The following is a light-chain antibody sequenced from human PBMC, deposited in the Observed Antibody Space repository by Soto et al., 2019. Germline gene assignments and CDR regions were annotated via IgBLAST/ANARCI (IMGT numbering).Light chain of an antibody. CDR2: KAS. J-gene: IGKJ1*01. CDR3: QHYNSYSEA. V-gene: IGKV1-5*03. Sequence: DLQITQSPSTLFASVRDRVTITCRASQTISSWLAWYQQKPGKAPKLLIYKASTLKSGVPSRFSGSGSGTEFTLTISSLQPDDFATYYCQHYNSYSEAFGQGTKVDIK. CDR1: QTISSW.